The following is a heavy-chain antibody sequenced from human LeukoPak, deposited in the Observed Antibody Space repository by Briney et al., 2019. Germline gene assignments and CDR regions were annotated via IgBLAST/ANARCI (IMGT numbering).Heavy chain of an antibody. CDR3: ARSCLGY. V-gene: IGHV1-2*02. D-gene: IGHD3-10*01. Sequence: GSVEVSCQASGYTFPGHYIPWVRPAPGTGLEWMGWINPNSGGTNYAQRFQGRVTMTRDTSISTTYMELSRLISDDTAVYYCARSCLGYWGQGTLVTVSS. J-gene: IGHJ4*02. CDR1: GYTFPGHY. CDR2: INPNSGGT.